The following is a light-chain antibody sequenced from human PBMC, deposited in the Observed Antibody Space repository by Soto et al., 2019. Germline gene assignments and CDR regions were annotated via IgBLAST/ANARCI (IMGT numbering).Light chain of an antibody. CDR2: KAS. CDR3: QQYDSYSSWT. CDR1: QSISSW. V-gene: IGKV1-5*03. J-gene: IGKJ1*01. Sequence: SPSTQSAATLSGSDRDRVTGSCRASQSISSWLAWYQQKPGKAPKLLIYKASSLESGVPSRFSGSGSGTEFTLTISSLQPDDFATYYCQQYDSYSSWTFGQGTKVDIK.